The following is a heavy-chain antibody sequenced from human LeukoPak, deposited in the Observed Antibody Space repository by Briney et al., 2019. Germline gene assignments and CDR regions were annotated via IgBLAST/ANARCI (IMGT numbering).Heavy chain of an antibody. CDR1: GFTFSNYW. D-gene: IGHD3-3*01. Sequence: GGSLRLSCVASGFTFSNYWMSWLRQTPGKGLEWVANINEDETERYYVASVEGRFTVSRDNGKNSLYLQMNGLRAEDSAVFYCARRVIGDYYFDYWGRGTLVTVSS. V-gene: IGHV3-7*01. J-gene: IGHJ4*02. CDR2: INEDETER. CDR3: ARRVIGDYYFDY.